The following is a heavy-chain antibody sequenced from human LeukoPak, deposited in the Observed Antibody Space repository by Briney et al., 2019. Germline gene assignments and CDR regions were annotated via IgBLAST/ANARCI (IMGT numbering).Heavy chain of an antibody. Sequence: GASVKVSCKASGYTFTSYYMHWVRQAPGQGLEWMGIINPSGGSTSYAQKFQGRVTMTRDTSTSTVYMELSSLRSEDTAVYYCARASGFLEWYNYGYFDYWGQGTLVTVSS. J-gene: IGHJ4*02. CDR2: INPSGGST. V-gene: IGHV1-46*01. CDR3: ARASGFLEWYNYGYFDY. D-gene: IGHD3-3*01. CDR1: GYTFTSYY.